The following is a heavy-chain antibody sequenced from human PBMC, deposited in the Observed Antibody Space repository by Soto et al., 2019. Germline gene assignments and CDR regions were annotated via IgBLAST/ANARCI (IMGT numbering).Heavy chain of an antibody. V-gene: IGHV3-23*01. D-gene: IGHD1-26*01. J-gene: IGHJ4*02. Sequence: GGSLRLSCAASGFTFSSYAMHWVRQAPGKGLEWVSAISGSGGSTYYADSVKGRFTISRDNSKNTLYLQMNSLRAEDTAVYYCASDREGVGATGYWGQGTLVTVSS. CDR1: GFTFSSYA. CDR2: ISGSGGST. CDR3: ASDREGVGATGY.